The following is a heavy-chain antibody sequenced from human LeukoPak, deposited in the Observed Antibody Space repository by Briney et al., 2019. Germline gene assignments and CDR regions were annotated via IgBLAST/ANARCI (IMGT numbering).Heavy chain of an antibody. CDR2: ISGSGGST. D-gene: IGHD3-22*01. J-gene: IGHJ4*02. CDR1: GFTFSSYA. Sequence: GGSLRLSCAASGFTFSSYAMSWVRQAPGKGLEWVSAISGSGGSTYYADSVKSRFTISRDNSKNTLYLQMNSLRAEDTAVYYCAKKRSSGYYAYYFDYWGQGTLVTVSS. CDR3: AKKRSSGYYAYYFDY. V-gene: IGHV3-23*01.